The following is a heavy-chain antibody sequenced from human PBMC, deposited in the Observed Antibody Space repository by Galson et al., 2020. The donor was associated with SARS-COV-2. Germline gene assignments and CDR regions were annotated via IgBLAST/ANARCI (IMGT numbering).Heavy chain of an antibody. J-gene: IGHJ6*02. V-gene: IGHV4-38-2*02. CDR2: ILHSGDT. Sequence: ASETLSLTCTVSGYAISSGFHWGWIRQPPGKGLEWIGSILHSGDTYYNPSLKSRVTLSVDTSMNQVSLDLRSVTAADTAVYFCAREDSSGWTNFYFYGMDLWGRGTTVTVSS. CDR3: AREDSSGWTNFYFYGMDL. CDR1: GYAISSGFH. D-gene: IGHD6-19*01.